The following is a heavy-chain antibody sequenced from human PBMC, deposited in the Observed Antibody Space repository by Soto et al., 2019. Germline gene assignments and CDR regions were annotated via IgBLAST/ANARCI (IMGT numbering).Heavy chain of an antibody. V-gene: IGHV3-11*01. CDR3: ASHYDMWSGYLSPVDY. J-gene: IGHJ4*02. CDR1: GYTFSDYY. CDR2: IDTSGTKI. Sequence: QVQLVESGGDLVKPGGSLRLSCAASGYTFSDYYMSWIRQAPGKGLEWISYIDTSGTKIYYADSVKGRFTLTRDNAKNSLYLEMNSLRDEDTAVYYWASHYDMWSGYLSPVDYWGQGTLVTVSS. D-gene: IGHD3-3*01.